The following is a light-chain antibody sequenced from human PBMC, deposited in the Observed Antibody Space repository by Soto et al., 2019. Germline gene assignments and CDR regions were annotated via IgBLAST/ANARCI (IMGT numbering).Light chain of an antibody. CDR1: SSDVGGYNY. CDR3: SSYTSTSTPVV. Sequence: QSALTQPASVSGSPGQSITISCTGTSSDVGGYNYVSWYQQHPGKAPKLMIYEVNNRPSGVSNRFSGSKSGNTASLTISGLQAEDEGDYYCSSYTSTSTPVVFGGGTKVTVL. J-gene: IGLJ2*01. V-gene: IGLV2-14*01. CDR2: EVN.